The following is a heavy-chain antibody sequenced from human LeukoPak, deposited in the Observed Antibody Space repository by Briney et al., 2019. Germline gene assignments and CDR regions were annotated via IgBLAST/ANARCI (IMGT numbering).Heavy chain of an antibody. CDR1: GFTFSNYP. D-gene: IGHD4-17*01. CDR2: INAHGSST. CDR3: TFSSYGDHIGVDAFDM. Sequence: GRSLRLSCVGTGFTFSNYPMNWVRQAPGKGPVWVSRINAHGSSTNYADSVKGRFTISRDNAKNTVYLQMNSLSAEDTAMYYCTFSSYGDHIGVDAFDMWGQGTMVTVSS. V-gene: IGHV3-74*01. J-gene: IGHJ3*02.